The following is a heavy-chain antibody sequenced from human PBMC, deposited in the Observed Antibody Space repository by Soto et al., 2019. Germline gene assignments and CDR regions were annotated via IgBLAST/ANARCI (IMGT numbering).Heavy chain of an antibody. Sequence: QVQLVQSGAEVKKPGASVKVSCKASGYTFTSYYMHWVRQSPGQGLEWMGIINPSGGSTSYAQKFHGRVTMTRDTSTSTVYMELSSLRSEDTAVYYCARVGGGGTGFDYWGQGTLVTVSS. J-gene: IGHJ4*02. CDR3: ARVGGGGTGFDY. CDR2: INPSGGST. D-gene: IGHD3-16*01. CDR1: GYTFTSYY. V-gene: IGHV1-46*01.